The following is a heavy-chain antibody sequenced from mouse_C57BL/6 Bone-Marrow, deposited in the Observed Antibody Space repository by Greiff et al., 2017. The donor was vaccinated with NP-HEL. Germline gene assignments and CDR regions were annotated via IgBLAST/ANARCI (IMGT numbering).Heavy chain of an antibody. CDR2: IWSGGST. D-gene: IGHD2-12*01. J-gene: IGHJ4*01. Sequence: VQLQQSGPGLVQPSQSLSITCTVSGFSLTSYGVHWVRQSPGKGLEWLGVIWSGGSTDYNAAFISSLSISKDNSKSQVFFKRNSLQADDTAIYYCARRCGLRRGAMDYWGQGTSVTVSS. V-gene: IGHV2-2*01. CDR3: ARRCGLRRGAMDY. CDR1: GFSLTSYG.